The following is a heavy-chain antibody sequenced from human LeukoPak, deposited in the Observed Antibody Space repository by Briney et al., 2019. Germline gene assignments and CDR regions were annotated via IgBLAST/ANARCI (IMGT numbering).Heavy chain of an antibody. CDR3: AREMNYYDSTGYYLHYLDY. CDR2: IYYSGST. V-gene: IGHV4-59*02. CDR1: GGSVSSYY. Sequence: PSETLSLTCTVSGGSVSSYYWSWIRQRPGKGLEWVGYIYYSGSTNYNPSLKSRVTISVDTSKNQFSLKLSSVTAADTAVYYCAREMNYYDSTGYYLHYLDYWGQGTLVTVSS. D-gene: IGHD3-22*01. J-gene: IGHJ4*02.